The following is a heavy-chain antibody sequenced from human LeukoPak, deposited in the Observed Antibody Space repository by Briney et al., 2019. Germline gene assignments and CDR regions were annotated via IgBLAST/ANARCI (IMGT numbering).Heavy chain of an antibody. CDR2: IYTSGST. Sequence: SETLSLTCTVSGRSITSYYWSWIRQPAGNGLEWIGRIYTSGSTNYHPSLKSRVTMSVDTSKNQFSLKLSSVTAADTAVYYCAREGAADYYGSGSYYNPFDYWGQGTLVTVSS. CDR1: GRSITSYY. CDR3: AREGAADYYGSGSYYNPFDY. D-gene: IGHD3-10*01. J-gene: IGHJ4*02. V-gene: IGHV4-4*07.